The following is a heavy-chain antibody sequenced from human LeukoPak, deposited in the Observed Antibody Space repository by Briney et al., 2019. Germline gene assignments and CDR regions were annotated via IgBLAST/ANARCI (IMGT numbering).Heavy chain of an antibody. CDR1: GYTFTGYY. D-gene: IGHD3-22*01. CDR3: ARGTYYYDSSGYCFFDY. J-gene: IGHJ4*02. Sequence: ASVKVSCKASGYTFTGYYMHWVRQAPGQGLEWMGRINPNSGGTNYAQKFQGRVTMTRDTSISTAYMELSRLRSDDTAVYYCARGTYYYDSSGYCFFDYWGQGTLVNVSS. V-gene: IGHV1-2*06. CDR2: INPNSGGT.